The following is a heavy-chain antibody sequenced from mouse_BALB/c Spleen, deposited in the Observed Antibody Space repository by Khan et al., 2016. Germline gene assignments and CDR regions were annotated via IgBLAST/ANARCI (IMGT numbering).Heavy chain of an antibody. Sequence: EVQLQESGPGLVKPSQSLSLTCTVTGYSITSDYAWHWIRQFPGNKLEWMGYISYSGSTSYNPSLKSRISITRDTSKNQFFLQLNSVTTEDTATYYCARDFDYWGQGTTLTVSS. V-gene: IGHV3-2*02. CDR2: ISYSGST. CDR3: ARDFDY. CDR1: GYSITSDYA. J-gene: IGHJ2*01.